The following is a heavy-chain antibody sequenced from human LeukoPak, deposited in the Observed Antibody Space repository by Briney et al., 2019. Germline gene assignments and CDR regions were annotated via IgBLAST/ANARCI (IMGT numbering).Heavy chain of an antibody. CDR3: ARGVVAAPQTFDY. J-gene: IGHJ4*02. Sequence: PSETLSLTCAVYGGSFSGYHWSWIRQPPGKGLEWIGEINHSGSTNYNPSLKSRVTISVDMSKNQFSLKLSSVTAADTAVYYCARGVVAAPQTFDYWGQGTLVTFSS. V-gene: IGHV4-34*01. CDR2: INHSGST. D-gene: IGHD2-15*01. CDR1: GGSFSGYH.